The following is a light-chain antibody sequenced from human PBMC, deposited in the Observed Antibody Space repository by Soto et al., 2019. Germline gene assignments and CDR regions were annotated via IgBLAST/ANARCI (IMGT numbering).Light chain of an antibody. CDR2: EVT. J-gene: IGLJ1*01. V-gene: IGLV2-14*01. Sequence: QSVLTQPASVSASPGQSITISCTGTSSDIGAYNYISWYQQHPGKAPKLMIYEVTNRPSGISNRFSGSRSGNTASLSISGLQAEDEADYYCSSFSSAIAFVFGTGTKVTV. CDR3: SSFSSAIAFV. CDR1: SSDIGAYNY.